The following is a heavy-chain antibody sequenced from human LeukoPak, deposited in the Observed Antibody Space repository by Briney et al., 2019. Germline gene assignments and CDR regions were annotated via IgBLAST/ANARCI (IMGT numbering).Heavy chain of an antibody. V-gene: IGHV4-59*08. CDR1: GGSISGYF. Sequence: PSETLSLTCTVSGGSISGYFWYWIRQPPGKGLEWIGHILYTGSTNYNPSFKSRVTISVDTYKNQFSMKLSSVTAADTAVYYCARLSNDGSGYRPDYWGQGTLVTVSS. D-gene: IGHD3-22*01. CDR3: ARLSNDGSGYRPDY. J-gene: IGHJ4*02. CDR2: ILYTGST.